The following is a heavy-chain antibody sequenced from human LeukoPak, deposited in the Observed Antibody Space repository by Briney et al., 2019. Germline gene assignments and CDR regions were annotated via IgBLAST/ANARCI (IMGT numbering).Heavy chain of an antibody. CDR1: GYTFTGYY. J-gene: IGHJ4*02. CDR3: ARGDRDYGGY. CDR2: MNPNSGNT. V-gene: IGHV1-8*02. D-gene: IGHD4-17*01. Sequence: GASVKVSCKASGYTFTGYYMHWVRQAPGQGLEWMGWMNPNSGNTGYAQKFQGRVTMTRNTSISTAYMELSSLRSEDTAVYYCARGDRDYGGYWGQGTLVTVSS.